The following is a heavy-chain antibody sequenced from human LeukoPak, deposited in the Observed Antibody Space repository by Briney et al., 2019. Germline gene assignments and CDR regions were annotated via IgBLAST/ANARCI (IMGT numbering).Heavy chain of an antibody. CDR2: ISAYNGNT. J-gene: IGHJ4*02. CDR3: AGGGLRYFDWLLYLDY. D-gene: IGHD3-9*01. V-gene: IGHV1-18*01. Sequence: EASVTVSCKASGYTFTSYGISWVRQAPGQGLEWMGWISAYNGNTNYAQKLQGRVTMTTDTSTSTAYMELRRLRSDDTAVYYCAGGGLRYFDWLLYLDYWGQGTLVTVSS. CDR1: GYTFTSYG.